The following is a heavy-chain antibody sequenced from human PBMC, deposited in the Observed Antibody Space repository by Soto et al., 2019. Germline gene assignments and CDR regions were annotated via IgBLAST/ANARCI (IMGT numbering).Heavy chain of an antibody. CDR3: ARDYDSSADY. J-gene: IGHJ4*02. CDR2: IYYSGST. V-gene: IGHV4-39*01. CDR1: GGSISTSSDY. Sequence: QLQLQESGPGLVKPSETLSLTCTVSGGSISTSSDYWGWIRQPPGKGLEWIGSIYYSGSTYYNPSLKSRVTISVDTSKNQFSLKLSSVTAADTAVYYCARDYDSSADYWGQGTLVTVSS. D-gene: IGHD3-22*01.